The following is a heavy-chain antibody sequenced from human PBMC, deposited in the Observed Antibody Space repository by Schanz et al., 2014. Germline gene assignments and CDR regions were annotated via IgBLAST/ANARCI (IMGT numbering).Heavy chain of an antibody. J-gene: IGHJ4*02. CDR1: GYTFTSYF. D-gene: IGHD5-12*01. V-gene: IGHV1-18*04. CDR2: INGYNGHT. CDR3: ARDFSAYVGNYFDY. Sequence: QVQLVQSGAEVKKPGASLKVSCKASGYTFTSYFIHWVRQAPGQGLEWMGWINGYNGHTLYAQKFQVRVTMTTDTSTSTSYMELTSLRFDDTAVYYCARDFSAYVGNYFDYWGQGTLVTVSS.